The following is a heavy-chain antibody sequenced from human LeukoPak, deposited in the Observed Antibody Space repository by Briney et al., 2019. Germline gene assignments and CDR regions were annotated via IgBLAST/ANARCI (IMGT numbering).Heavy chain of an antibody. V-gene: IGHV3-21*01. CDR3: ARDYRIKPPADY. Sequence: GGSLRLSCAASGFTFSNYSMNWVRQAPGKGLEWVSSISSSSSYIYYADSVKGRFTISRDNAKNSLYLQMNSRRAEDTAVYYCARDYRIKPPADYWGQGTLVTVSS. CDR1: GFTFSNYS. CDR2: ISSSSSYI. J-gene: IGHJ4*02.